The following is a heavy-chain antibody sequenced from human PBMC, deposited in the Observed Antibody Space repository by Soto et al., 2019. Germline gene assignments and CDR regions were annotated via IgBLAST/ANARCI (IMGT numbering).Heavy chain of an antibody. CDR1: GFIFSGYA. D-gene: IGHD2-21*01. V-gene: IGHV3-30-3*01. Sequence: QVQLVESGGGVVQPGRSLRLSCAASGFIFSGYAMHWVRRAPGKGLDWVAVISYDGSTEYYAESVRGRFTISRDNSKNTLYLQMNSLSTDDTAVYYCAKENRLFARDLWGHGSTVTVSS. CDR3: AKENRLFARDL. J-gene: IGHJ6*02. CDR2: ISYDGSTE.